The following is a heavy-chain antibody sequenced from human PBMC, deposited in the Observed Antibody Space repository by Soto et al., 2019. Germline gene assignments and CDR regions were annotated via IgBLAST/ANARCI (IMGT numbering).Heavy chain of an antibody. V-gene: IGHV3-66*01. Sequence: EVLLVESGGGLVQPGGSLRLSCAASGFTVSSNYMSWVRQAPGKGLEWVSVIYSGGSTYYADSVKGRFTISRDNSKNTLYLQMNSLRAEDTAVYYCARDGSSWSSSDGMDVWGQGTTVTVSS. CDR2: IYSGGST. CDR3: ARDGSSWSSSDGMDV. J-gene: IGHJ6*02. CDR1: GFTVSSNY. D-gene: IGHD6-13*01.